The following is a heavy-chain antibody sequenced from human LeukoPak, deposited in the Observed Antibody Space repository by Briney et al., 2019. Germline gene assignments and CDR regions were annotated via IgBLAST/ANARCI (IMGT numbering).Heavy chain of an antibody. D-gene: IGHD5-18*01. CDR2: INPNSGGT. V-gene: IGHV1-2*02. J-gene: IGHJ5*02. Sequence: GASVKVSCKASGYTFTGYYMHWVRQAPGQGLEWMGWINPNSGGTNYAQKFQGRVTMTRDTSISTAYMELSSLRSEDTAVYYCARGRGVTQLFDPWGQGTLVTVSS. CDR1: GYTFTGYY. CDR3: ARGRGVTQLFDP.